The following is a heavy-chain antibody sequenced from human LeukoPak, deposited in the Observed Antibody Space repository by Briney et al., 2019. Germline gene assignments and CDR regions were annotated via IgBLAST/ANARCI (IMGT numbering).Heavy chain of an antibody. J-gene: IGHJ4*02. D-gene: IGHD3-9*01. CDR3: AKSLLTGRPETLMD. CDR1: GFSFSNYG. V-gene: IGHV3-30*18. Sequence: PGGSLRLSCAASGFSFSNYGMHWVRQAPGKGLEWVAVISYDGSNKYYAGSVKGRFTISRDNSKDTLYLQMNNLRAEDTAVYYCAKSLLTGRPETLMDWGQGTLVTVSS. CDR2: ISYDGSNK.